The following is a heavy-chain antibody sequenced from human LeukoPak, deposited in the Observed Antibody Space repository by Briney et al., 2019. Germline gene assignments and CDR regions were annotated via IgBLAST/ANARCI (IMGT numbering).Heavy chain of an antibody. Sequence: SGGSLRLSCAASGFTFGSYWMSWVRQGPGKGLEWVPVISVSGNTYHADSVKGRFTISRDSSKNTLFLQMNSLRAEDTAVYYCAKGSVPVVAMNAFEIWGQGTMVTVSS. CDR3: AKGSVPVVAMNAFEI. CDR1: GFTFGSYW. V-gene: IGHV3-23*01. CDR2: ISVSGNT. D-gene: IGHD2-2*01. J-gene: IGHJ3*02.